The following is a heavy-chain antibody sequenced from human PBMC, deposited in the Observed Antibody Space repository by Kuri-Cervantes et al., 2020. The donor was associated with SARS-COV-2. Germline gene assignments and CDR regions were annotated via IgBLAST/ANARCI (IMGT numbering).Heavy chain of an antibody. V-gene: IGHV3-21*01. CDR1: GFTFSSYS. CDR3: ARDPGIVVVPAAIPGAFDI. CDR2: ISSSSSYI. J-gene: IGHJ3*02. Sequence: GSLRLSCAASGFTFSSYSMNWVRQAPGKGLEWVSSISSSSSYIYYADSVKGRFTISRDNAKNSLYLQMNSLRAEDTAVYYCARDPGIVVVPAAIPGAFDIWGQGTMVTVSS. D-gene: IGHD2-2*01.